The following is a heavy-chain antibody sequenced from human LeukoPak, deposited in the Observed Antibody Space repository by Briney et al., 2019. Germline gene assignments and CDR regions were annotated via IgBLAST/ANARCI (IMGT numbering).Heavy chain of an antibody. CDR2: IWYDGSNK. Sequence: GGSLGLSCAASGFTFSSYGMHWVRQAPGKGLEWVAVIWYDGSNKYYADSVKGRFTISRDNSKNTLYLQMNSLRAEDTAVYYCARKSILTGREFDYWGQGTLVTVSS. J-gene: IGHJ4*02. V-gene: IGHV3-33*01. CDR3: ARKSILTGREFDY. D-gene: IGHD3-9*01. CDR1: GFTFSSYG.